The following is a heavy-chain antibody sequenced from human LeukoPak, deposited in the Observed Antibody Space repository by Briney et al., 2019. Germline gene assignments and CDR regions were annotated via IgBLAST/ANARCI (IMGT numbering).Heavy chain of an antibody. CDR3: ARDLGEEWLVEYYFDY. Sequence: PGGSLRLSCAASGFTFSSYAMHWVRQAPGKGLEWVAVISYDGSNKYYADSVKGRFTISRDNSKNTLYLQMNSLRAEDTAVYYCARDLGEEWLVEYYFDYWGQGTLVTVSS. CDR1: GFTFSSYA. V-gene: IGHV3-30-3*01. J-gene: IGHJ4*02. D-gene: IGHD6-19*01. CDR2: ISYDGSNK.